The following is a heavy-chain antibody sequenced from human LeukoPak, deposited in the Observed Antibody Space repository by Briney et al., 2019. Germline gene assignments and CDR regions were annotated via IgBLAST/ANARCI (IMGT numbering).Heavy chain of an antibody. CDR1: GYSFTTYW. CDR2: IYPGDSGT. V-gene: IGHV5-51*01. CDR3: ARHGCKNYECWFDP. J-gene: IGHJ5*02. D-gene: IGHD1-7*01. Sequence: KAGESLKISCKGSGYSFTTYWIAWVRQMPGKGLEWLGIIYPGDSGTRYNPSFQGQVTISADKSISTAYLQWSSLKASDTAIYYCARHGCKNYECWFDPWGQGTLVTVSS.